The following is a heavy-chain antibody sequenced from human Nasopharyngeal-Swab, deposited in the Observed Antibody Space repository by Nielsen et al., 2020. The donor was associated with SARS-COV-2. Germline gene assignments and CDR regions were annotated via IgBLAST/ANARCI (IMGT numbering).Heavy chain of an antibody. CDR3: AKICGGSGGSCSIDY. V-gene: IGHV3-23*01. J-gene: IGHJ4*02. CDR1: GFTFSSYA. CDR2: ISCSGGST. Sequence: GESLKISCAASGFTFSSYAMSWVRQAPGKGLEWVSAISCSGGSTYYADSVKGRFTISRDNSKNTLYLQMNSLRAEDTAVYYCAKICGGSGGSCSIDYWGQGTLVTVSS. D-gene: IGHD2-15*01.